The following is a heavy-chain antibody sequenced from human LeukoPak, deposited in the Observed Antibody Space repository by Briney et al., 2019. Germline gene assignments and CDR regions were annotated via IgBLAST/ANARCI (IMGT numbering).Heavy chain of an antibody. D-gene: IGHD2-2*03. J-gene: IGHJ5*02. CDR1: GGSISSYY. CDR2: IYYSGST. Sequence: SETLSLTCTVSGGSISSYYWSWIRQPPGKGLEWIGYIYYSGSTNYNPSLKSRVTISVDTSKNQFSLKLSSVTAADTAVYYCARAPSNSGYNWFDPRGQGTLVTVSS. V-gene: IGHV4-59*01. CDR3: ARAPSNSGYNWFDP.